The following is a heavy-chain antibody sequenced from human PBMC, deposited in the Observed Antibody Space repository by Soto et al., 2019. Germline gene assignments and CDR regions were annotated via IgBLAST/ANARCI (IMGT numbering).Heavy chain of an antibody. J-gene: IGHJ4*02. D-gene: IGHD5-18*01. V-gene: IGHV4-30-2*01. CDR1: GGSISNAAYS. CDR2: IYPSGMP. Sequence: SETLSLTCTVSGGSISNAAYSWSWIRQPPGKGLEWIGYIYPSGMPFYNPSLRSRVTISIDRSNDQFSLNLKSVTAADTAVYYCARERGGYGLFDSWGQGTMVTVSS. CDR3: ARERGGYGLFDS.